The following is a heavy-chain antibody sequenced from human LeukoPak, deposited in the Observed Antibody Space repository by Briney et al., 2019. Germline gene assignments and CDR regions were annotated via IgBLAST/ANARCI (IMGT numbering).Heavy chain of an antibody. CDR3: ARRGWQHLVDVWFDP. D-gene: IGHD6-13*01. Sequence: SETLSLTCTVSGDSIDSSRHYWGWIRQPPGKGLEWIGSIFYSGSTQYNPSLKSRVTISVDTSTNQFFLRLSSVSAADAAVYYCARRGWQHLVDVWFDPWGQGSQVIVSS. CDR1: GDSIDSSRHY. J-gene: IGHJ5*02. V-gene: IGHV4-39*01. CDR2: IFYSGST.